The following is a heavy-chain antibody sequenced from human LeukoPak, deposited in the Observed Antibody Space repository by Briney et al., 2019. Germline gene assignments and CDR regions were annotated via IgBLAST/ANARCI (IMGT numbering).Heavy chain of an antibody. D-gene: IGHD2-15*01. CDR1: GDSISLSFYY. CDR2: VYYSGTT. Sequence: SETLSLTCSVSGDSISLSFYYWGWIRQPPGKALEWIGSVYYSGTTSYNPSLKSRVTISVDKSKNQFSLKLSSVTAADTAVYYCARTTEGYCRGRSCYSYYYYMDVWGKGTTVTVSS. CDR3: ARTTEGYCRGRSCYSYYYYMDV. V-gene: IGHV4-39*07. J-gene: IGHJ6*03.